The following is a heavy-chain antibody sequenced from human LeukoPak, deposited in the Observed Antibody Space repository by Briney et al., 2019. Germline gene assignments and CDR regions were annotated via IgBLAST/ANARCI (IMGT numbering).Heavy chain of an antibody. V-gene: IGHV4-38-2*01. D-gene: IGHD6-13*01. J-gene: IGHJ4*02. CDR2: IYHSGST. CDR1: SYSISSGYY. Sequence: PSETLSLTCAASSYSISSGYYWGWIRQPPGKGLECIGNIYHSGSTYYNPSLKSRVTISVDTSKNQFSLNLSSVTAADTALYYCATISGTWYVAYWGQGTLVTVSS. CDR3: ATISGTWYVAY.